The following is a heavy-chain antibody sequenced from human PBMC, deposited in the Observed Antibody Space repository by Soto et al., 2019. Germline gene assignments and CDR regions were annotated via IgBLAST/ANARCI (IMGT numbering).Heavy chain of an antibody. J-gene: IGHJ4*02. D-gene: IGHD2-21*02. Sequence: ASVKVSCKASGYTFISYAMHWVRQAPGERLEWMGRINAGNDDTKYSQKFQGRVTIARDTSASTAYMELRSLRSEDTAVYFCARVPERVTHYFDFWGQGTLVPVSS. V-gene: IGHV1-3*01. CDR2: INAGNDDT. CDR3: ARVPERVTHYFDF. CDR1: GYTFISYA.